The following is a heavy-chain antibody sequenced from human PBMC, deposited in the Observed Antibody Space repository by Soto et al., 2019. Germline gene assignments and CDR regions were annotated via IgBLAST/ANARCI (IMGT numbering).Heavy chain of an antibody. J-gene: IGHJ4*02. D-gene: IGHD5-18*01. CDR3: ARLTYSYGYLSAFDY. V-gene: IGHV5-51*01. Sequence: GESLKISCKGSGYSFTNYWIGWVRQMPGKGLEWMGIIYPGDSDTRYSPSFQGQVTISADKSISTAYLQWSSLKASDTAMYYCARLTYSYGYLSAFDYWGQGTLVTVSS. CDR2: IYPGDSDT. CDR1: GYSFTNYW.